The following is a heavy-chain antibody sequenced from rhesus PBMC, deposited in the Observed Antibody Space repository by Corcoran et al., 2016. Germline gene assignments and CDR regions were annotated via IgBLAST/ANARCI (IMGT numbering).Heavy chain of an antibody. CDR1: GYSISSGYD. D-gene: IGHD3-34*01. J-gene: IGHJ4*01. CDR2: ISGSSGST. CDR3: ARERGDYYAYYFDY. V-gene: IGHV4-127*01. Sequence: QVQLQESGPGVVKPSETLSLTCAVSGYSISSGYDWSWIRQPPGKGLEWIGYISGSSGSTNYNPSLKNRVTISKDTSKNQFSLKLSSVTAADTAVYYCARERGDYYAYYFDYWGQGVLVTVSS.